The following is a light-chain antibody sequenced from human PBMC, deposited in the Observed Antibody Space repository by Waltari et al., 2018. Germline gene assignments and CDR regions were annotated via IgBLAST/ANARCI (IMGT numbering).Light chain of an antibody. CDR3: QQYKTFSRT. J-gene: IGKJ1*01. Sequence: DIQMTQSPSTLSASVGDRVTITCRARQNINNWLAWYQQPPGRAPKLLIYEASSLASGVPSRFRGSGSGTLFTLTITSLQPDDVALYYCQQYKTFSRTFGQGTQVEIK. CDR2: EAS. CDR1: QNINNW. V-gene: IGKV1-5*01.